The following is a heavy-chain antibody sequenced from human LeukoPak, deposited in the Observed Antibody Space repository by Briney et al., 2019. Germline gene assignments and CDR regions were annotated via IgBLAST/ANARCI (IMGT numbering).Heavy chain of an antibody. D-gene: IGHD5-12*01. J-gene: IGHJ4*02. CDR3: ARGREVATISGFDY. CDR2: ISYDGSNK. Sequence: AGGSLRLSCAASGFTFSSHAMHWVRQAPGKGLEWVAVISYDGSNKYYADSVKGRFTISRDNSKNTLYLQMNSLRAEDTAVYYCARGREVATISGFDYWGQGTLVTVSS. V-gene: IGHV3-30*04. CDR1: GFTFSSHA.